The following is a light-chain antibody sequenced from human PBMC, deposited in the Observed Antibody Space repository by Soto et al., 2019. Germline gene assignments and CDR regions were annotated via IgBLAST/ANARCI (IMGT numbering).Light chain of an antibody. Sequence: EIEMTQSPSTLSASVGDRVTITCRASQSISSWLSWYQQEPGKPPKLLIYDASSLESGVPSRFSGSGSGTEFPLTISSLQPDYGASYCSQNYNCAPLTFGGGTKVDIK. CDR3: QNYNCAPLT. CDR2: DAS. CDR1: QSISSW. J-gene: IGKJ4*01. V-gene: IGKV1-5*01.